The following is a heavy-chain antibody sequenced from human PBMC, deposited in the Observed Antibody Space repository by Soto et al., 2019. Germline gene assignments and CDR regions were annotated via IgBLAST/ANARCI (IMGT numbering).Heavy chain of an antibody. J-gene: IGHJ5*02. V-gene: IGHV4-39*07. CDR2: MFYGVST. Sequence: PSETLSLTCTVSGSSINSSGYYWGWIRQPPGKGLEWIGSMFYGVSTYYNPSLKSRVTVSVDTSKNQFSLKLSSVTAADTAVYYCASTRRAITIFGGKDTDWFDPWGQGTLVTVSS. CDR3: ASTRRAITIFGGKDTDWFDP. D-gene: IGHD3-3*01. CDR1: GSSINSSGYY.